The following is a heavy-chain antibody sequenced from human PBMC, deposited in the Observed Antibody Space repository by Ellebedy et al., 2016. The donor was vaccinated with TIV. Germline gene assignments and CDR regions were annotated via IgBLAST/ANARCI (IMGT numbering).Heavy chain of an antibody. CDR3: ARDDGMGGFGEG. J-gene: IGHJ4*02. CDR2: ISHDDSRK. V-gene: IGHV3-30*03. CDR1: GLTFSNFG. Sequence: GESLKISCAASGLTFSNFGIHWVRQAPGKGLEWVAVISHDDSRKYYAKTVQGRFTLSRDNSKNTVNLQMNSLRPEDTAVYYCARDDGMGGFGEGWGQGTLVIVSS. D-gene: IGHD3-10*01.